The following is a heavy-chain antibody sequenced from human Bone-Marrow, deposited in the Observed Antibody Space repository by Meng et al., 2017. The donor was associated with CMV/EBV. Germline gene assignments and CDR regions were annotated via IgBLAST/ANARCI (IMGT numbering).Heavy chain of an antibody. D-gene: IGHD3-3*01. CDR2: IRYDGSNK. CDR1: GFTFSSYG. V-gene: IGHV3-30*02. Sequence: GGSLRLSCAASGFTFSSYGMHWVRQAPGKGLEWVAFIRYDGSNKYYADSVKGRFTISRDNSKNTLYLQMNSLRAEDTAVYYCAKVWAYYDFWSGLDVWGQGNTVNVSS. J-gene: IGHJ6*02. CDR3: AKVWAYYDFWSGLDV.